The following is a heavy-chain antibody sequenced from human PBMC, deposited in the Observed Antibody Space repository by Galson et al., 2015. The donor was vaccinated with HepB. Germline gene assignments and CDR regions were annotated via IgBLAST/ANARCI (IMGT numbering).Heavy chain of an antibody. CDR1: GFTFRSYW. Sequence: LRLSCAASGFTFRSYWMTWVRQAPGKGLEWVANIKQDGSEKYCVDSVKGRFTISRDYAKNLLYLEVNTLRAEDTAVYYCARVGYEGYDFWSGSHTGGGPNNMDVWGKGTTVTVSS. V-gene: IGHV3-7*01. CDR2: IKQDGSEK. CDR3: ARVGYEGYDFWSGSHTGGGPNNMDV. D-gene: IGHD3-3*01. J-gene: IGHJ6*03.